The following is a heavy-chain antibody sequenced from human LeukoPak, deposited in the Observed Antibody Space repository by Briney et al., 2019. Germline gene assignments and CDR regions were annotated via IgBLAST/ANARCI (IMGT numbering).Heavy chain of an antibody. CDR3: AKDLVYYYDSSGYYYY. J-gene: IGHJ4*02. Sequence: GGSLRLSCAASGFTFSSYAMSWVRQAPGKGLEWVSAISGSGGSTYYADSVKGRFTISRDNSKNTLYLQMNSLRAEDTAVYYCAKDLVYYYDSSGYYYYWGQGTLVTVSS. CDR2: ISGSGGST. CDR1: GFTFSSYA. D-gene: IGHD3-22*01. V-gene: IGHV3-23*01.